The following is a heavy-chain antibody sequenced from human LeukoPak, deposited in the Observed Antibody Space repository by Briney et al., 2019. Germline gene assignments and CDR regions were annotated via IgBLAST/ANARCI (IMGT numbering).Heavy chain of an antibody. V-gene: IGHV3-33*01. D-gene: IGHD6-19*01. Sequence: GGSLRLSCAASGFSFSSYVIHWVRQAPGKGLEWVAVIWYDGSNKYYADSVKGRFTISRDNSKSTLYLEMNSLRAEDTAVYYCARWDSSGFDYWGQGTLFTVSS. CDR2: IWYDGSNK. CDR3: ARWDSSGFDY. CDR1: GFSFSSYV. J-gene: IGHJ4*02.